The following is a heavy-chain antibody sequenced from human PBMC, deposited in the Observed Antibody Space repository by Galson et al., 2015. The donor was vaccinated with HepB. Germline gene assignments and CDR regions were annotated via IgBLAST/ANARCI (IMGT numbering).Heavy chain of an antibody. Sequence: SLRLSCAASGFTFSIYGMDWVRQAPGKGLEWVSSISSSSSYIYYADSVKGRFTISRDNAKNSLYLQMNSLRAEDTAVYYCARTLVVVTAIPRVFDYWGQGTLVTVSS. CDR2: ISSSSSYI. D-gene: IGHD2-21*02. V-gene: IGHV3-21*01. CDR3: ARTLVVVTAIPRVFDY. J-gene: IGHJ4*02. CDR1: GFTFSIYG.